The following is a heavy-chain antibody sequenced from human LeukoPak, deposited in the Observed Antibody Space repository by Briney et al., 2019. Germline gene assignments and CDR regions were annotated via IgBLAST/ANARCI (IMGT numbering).Heavy chain of an antibody. Sequence: GGSLRLSCAASGFTVSSNYMSWVRQAPGKGLEWVSVIYSGGSTYYADSVKGRFTISRDNSKNTLYLQMNSLRAEDTAVYYCARARPPPYCGGDCYFLDYWGQGTLVTVSS. V-gene: IGHV3-53*01. CDR1: GFTVSSNY. CDR2: IYSGGST. D-gene: IGHD2-21*02. CDR3: ARARPPPYCGGDCYFLDY. J-gene: IGHJ4*02.